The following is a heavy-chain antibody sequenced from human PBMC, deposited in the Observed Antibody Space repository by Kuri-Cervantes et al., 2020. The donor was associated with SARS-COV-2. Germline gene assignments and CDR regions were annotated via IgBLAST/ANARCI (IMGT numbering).Heavy chain of an antibody. D-gene: IGHD3-3*01. J-gene: IGHJ4*02. V-gene: IGHV3-33*08. CDR2: IWYDGSNK. CDR3: ARVSHRRSGYQNPPDY. CDR1: GFTFSSYG. Sequence: GESLKISCAASGFTFSSYGMHWVRQAPGKGLEWVAVIWYDGSNKYYADSVKGRFTISRDNSKNTLYLQMNSLRAEDTAVYYCARVSHRRSGYQNPPDYWGQGTLVTVSS.